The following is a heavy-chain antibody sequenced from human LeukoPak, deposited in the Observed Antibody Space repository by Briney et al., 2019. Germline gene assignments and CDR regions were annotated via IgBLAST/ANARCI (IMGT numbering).Heavy chain of an antibody. J-gene: IGHJ5*02. V-gene: IGHV4-39*07. Sequence: SETLSLTCTVSGGSISSSSYYWGWIRQPPGKGLEWIGSIYYSGSTYYNPSLKSRVTISVDTSKNQFSLKLSSVTAADTAVYYCAREGGYYPNWFDPWGQGTLVTVSS. CDR3: AREGGYYPNWFDP. CDR2: IYYSGST. CDR1: GGSISSSSYY. D-gene: IGHD3-10*01.